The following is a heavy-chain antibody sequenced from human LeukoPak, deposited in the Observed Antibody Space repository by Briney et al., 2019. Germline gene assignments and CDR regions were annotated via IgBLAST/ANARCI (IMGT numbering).Heavy chain of an antibody. Sequence: SETLSLTCTVSGGSISSYYWSWTRQPPGKGLEWIGYIYYSGSTNYNPSLKSRVTISVDTSKNQFSLKLSSVTAADTAVYYCARDGGDPYCSSTSCYKGLDYWGQGTLVTVSS. D-gene: IGHD2-2*02. J-gene: IGHJ4*02. CDR3: ARDGGDPYCSSTSCYKGLDY. V-gene: IGHV4-59*01. CDR1: GGSISSYY. CDR2: IYYSGST.